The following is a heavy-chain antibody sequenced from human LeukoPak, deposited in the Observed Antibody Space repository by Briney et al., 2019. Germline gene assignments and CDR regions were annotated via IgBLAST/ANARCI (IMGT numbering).Heavy chain of an antibody. V-gene: IGHV4-34*01. CDR3: AKDAGGVVTAIHSNWFDP. CDR1: GGSFSGYY. J-gene: IGHJ5*02. Sequence: SETLSLTCAVYGGSFSGYYWSWIRQPPGKGLEWIGEINHSGSTNYNPSLKSRITMSVDTSKNQFSLKLSSVTAADTAVYYCAKDAGGVVTAIHSNWFDPWGQGTLVTVSS. D-gene: IGHD2-21*02. CDR2: INHSGST.